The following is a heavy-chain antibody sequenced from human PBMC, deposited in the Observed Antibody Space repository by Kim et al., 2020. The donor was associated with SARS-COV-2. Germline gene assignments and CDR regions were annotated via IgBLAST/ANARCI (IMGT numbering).Heavy chain of an antibody. J-gene: IGHJ6*02. CDR1: GGSFSGYY. CDR3: ARITGLGYCSGGSCYSYYYGMDV. CDR2: INHSGST. Sequence: SETLSLTCAVYGGSFSGYYWSWIRQPPGKGLEWIGEINHSGSTNYNPSLKSRVTISVDTSKNQFSLKLSSVTAADTAVYYCARITGLGYCSGGSCYSYYYGMDVWGQGTTVTVSS. D-gene: IGHD2-15*01. V-gene: IGHV4-34*01.